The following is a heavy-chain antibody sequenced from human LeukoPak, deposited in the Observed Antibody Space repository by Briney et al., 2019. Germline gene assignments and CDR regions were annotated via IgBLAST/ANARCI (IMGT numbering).Heavy chain of an antibody. CDR3: ARGRSIAAGGY. Sequence: SETLSLTCTVSGDSISSSSYHWGWIRQPPGKRLEWIGSIYSSGSTSYNPSLKSRATISVDTSKNQFSLKVISVTAADTAVYYCARGRSIAAGGYWGQGTLVTVSS. CDR1: GDSISSSSYH. V-gene: IGHV4-39*07. D-gene: IGHD6-6*01. J-gene: IGHJ4*02. CDR2: IYSSGST.